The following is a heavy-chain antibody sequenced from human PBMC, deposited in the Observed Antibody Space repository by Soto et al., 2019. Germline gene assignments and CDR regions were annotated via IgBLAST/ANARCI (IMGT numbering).Heavy chain of an antibody. Sequence: ASVKVSCKASGYTFTSYAMHWVRQAPGQRLEWMGWINAGNGNTKYSQKFQGRVTITRDTSASTAYMELSSLRSEDTAVYYCARSLYGDYGIDYYYYGMEVWGQGTTVTVSS. D-gene: IGHD4-17*01. CDR3: ARSLYGDYGIDYYYYGMEV. J-gene: IGHJ6*02. CDR1: GYTFTSYA. CDR2: INAGNGNT. V-gene: IGHV1-3*01.